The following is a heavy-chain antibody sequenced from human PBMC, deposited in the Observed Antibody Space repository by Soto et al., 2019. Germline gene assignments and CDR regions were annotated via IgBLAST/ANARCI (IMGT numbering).Heavy chain of an antibody. J-gene: IGHJ6*02. D-gene: IGHD5-18*01. CDR2: INHSGST. V-gene: IGHV4-34*01. CDR3: ARVQLWLASYYYYYGMDV. Sequence: QVQLQQWGAGLLKPSETLSLTCAVYGGSFSGYYWSWIRQPPGKGLEWIGEINHSGSTNYNPSLTSRVTISVDTSKNQFSLKLSSVTAADTAVYYCARVQLWLASYYYYYGMDVWGQGTTVTVSS. CDR1: GGSFSGYY.